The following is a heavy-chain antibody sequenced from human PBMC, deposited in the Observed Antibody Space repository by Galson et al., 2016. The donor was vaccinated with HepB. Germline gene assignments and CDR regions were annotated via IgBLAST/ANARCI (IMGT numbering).Heavy chain of an antibody. CDR2: IIPLYGTA. V-gene: IGHV1-69*13. CDR1: GYRFTSSS. D-gene: IGHD5-24*01. J-gene: IGHJ6*02. Sequence: SVKVSCKASGYRFTSSSISWVRQAPGQGFEWMGWIIPLYGTANSAQKFQGRVTIIADESTSTAYMELSSLRSEDTAMYYCARVRDGYNSYFYYGMDVWGQGTTVTVSS. CDR3: ARVRDGYNSYFYYGMDV.